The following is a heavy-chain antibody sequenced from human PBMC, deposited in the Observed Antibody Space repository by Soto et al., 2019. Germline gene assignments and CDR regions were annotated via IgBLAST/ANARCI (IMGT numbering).Heavy chain of an antibody. D-gene: IGHD3-10*01. CDR3: AKVGSPYGSGSYYPIDY. CDR2: ISGSGGST. V-gene: IGHV3-23*01. CDR1: GLTFSSYA. J-gene: IGHJ4*02. Sequence: EVQLLESGGGLVQPGGSLRLSCAASGLTFSSYAMSWVRQAPGKGLEWVSVISGSGGSTYYEDSVKGRFTISSDNSKNTLYLQMNSLRADDTAVYYCAKVGSPYGSGSYYPIDYWGQGTLVTVSS.